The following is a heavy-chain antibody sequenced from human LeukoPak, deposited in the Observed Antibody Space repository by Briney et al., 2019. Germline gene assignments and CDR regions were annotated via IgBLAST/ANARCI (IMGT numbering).Heavy chain of an antibody. V-gene: IGHV1-69*13. D-gene: IGHD6-13*01. Sequence: SVKVSCTASGGTFSSYAISWVRQAPGQGLEWMGGIIPIFGTANYAQKFQGRVTITADESTSTAYMELSSLRSEDTAVYYCARDPGSSWYLFDYWGRGTLVTVSS. CDR2: IIPIFGTA. CDR3: ARDPGSSWYLFDY. CDR1: GGTFSSYA. J-gene: IGHJ4*02.